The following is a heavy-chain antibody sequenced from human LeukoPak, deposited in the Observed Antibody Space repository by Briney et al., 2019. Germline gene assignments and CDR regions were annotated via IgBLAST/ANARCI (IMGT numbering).Heavy chain of an antibody. V-gene: IGHV4-30-4*01. CDR3: ARVPYYDSSGYYVDY. CDR1: GGSISSGDYH. CDR2: IYYSGST. D-gene: IGHD3-22*01. J-gene: IGHJ4*02. Sequence: ASETLSLTCTVSGGSISSGDYHWSWIRQPPGKGLEWIGYIYYSGSTYYNPSLKSRVTISVDTSKNQFSLKLSSMTAADTAVYYCARVPYYDSSGYYVDYWGQGTLVTVSS.